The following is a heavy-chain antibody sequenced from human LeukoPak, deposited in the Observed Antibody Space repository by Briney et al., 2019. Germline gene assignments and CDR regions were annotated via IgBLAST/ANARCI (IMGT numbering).Heavy chain of an antibody. Sequence: SETLSLTCTVSSDSITPYYWSWIRQSPRKGLEWIGYISYSGNINYNPSLQSRVTISVDTSRNQFSLKLNSVTAADTAVYYCAREPPYSGWFDPWGQGTLVTVSS. CDR1: SDSITPYY. D-gene: IGHD1-26*01. CDR3: AREPPYSGWFDP. J-gene: IGHJ5*02. V-gene: IGHV4-59*01. CDR2: ISYSGNI.